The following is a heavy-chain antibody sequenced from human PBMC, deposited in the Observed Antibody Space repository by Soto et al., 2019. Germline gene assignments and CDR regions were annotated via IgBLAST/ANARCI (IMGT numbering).Heavy chain of an antibody. CDR1: GDSIRSYY. CDR2: IYDSGST. Sequence: PSETLSLTCTVSGDSIRSYYWSWIRQPPGKGLEWIGYIYDSGSTNYNPSLKSRVTISVDTSKSQFSLKLSSVTAADTAVYYCARDRAYYESSGLYFGYWGQGTLVTVSS. D-gene: IGHD3-22*01. J-gene: IGHJ4*02. V-gene: IGHV4-59*01. CDR3: ARDRAYYESSGLYFGY.